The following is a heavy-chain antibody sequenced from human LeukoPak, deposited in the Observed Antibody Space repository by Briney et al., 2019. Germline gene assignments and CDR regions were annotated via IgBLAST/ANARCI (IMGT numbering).Heavy chain of an antibody. CDR3: ARNVLRYFDWLLLDI. CDR1: GGSISGYY. J-gene: IGHJ3*02. D-gene: IGHD3-9*01. CDR2: IYYSGST. V-gene: IGHV4-39*07. Sequence: PSETLSLTCTVSGGSISGYYWSWIRQPPGKGLEWIGSIYYSGSTYYNPSLKSRVTISVDTSKNQFSLKLSSVTAADTAVYYCARNVLRYFDWLLLDIWGQGTMVTVSS.